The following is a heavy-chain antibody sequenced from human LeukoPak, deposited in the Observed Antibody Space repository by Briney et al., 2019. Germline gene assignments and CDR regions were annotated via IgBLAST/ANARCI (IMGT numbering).Heavy chain of an antibody. CDR3: AREIIAVAAIDY. Sequence: SETLSLTCTVSGGSVSSGSYYWSWIRQPPGKGLEWIGYIYYSGSTNYNPSLKSRVTISVDTSKNQFSLKLSSVTAADTAVYYCAREIIAVAAIDYWGQGTLVTVSS. CDR2: IYYSGST. J-gene: IGHJ4*02. V-gene: IGHV4-61*01. D-gene: IGHD6-19*01. CDR1: GGSVSSGSYY.